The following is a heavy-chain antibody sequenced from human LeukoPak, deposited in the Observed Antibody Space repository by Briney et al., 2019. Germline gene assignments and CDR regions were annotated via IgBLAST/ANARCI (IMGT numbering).Heavy chain of an antibody. CDR3: ARHVTDYSSSCYFGY. Sequence: SETLSLTCTVSGYSISSGYYWGWIRQPPGKGLEWIGSIYYNGGTNYNPSLKSRVTISVDTPKNQFSLELTSITAADTAVYYCARHVTDYSSSCYFGYWGQGNLVTVSS. CDR2: IYYNGGT. D-gene: IGHD6-6*01. CDR1: GYSISSGYY. V-gene: IGHV4-38-2*02. J-gene: IGHJ4*02.